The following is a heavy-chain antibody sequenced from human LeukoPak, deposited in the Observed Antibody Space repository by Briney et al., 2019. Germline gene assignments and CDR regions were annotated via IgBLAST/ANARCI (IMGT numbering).Heavy chain of an antibody. CDR1: GFTFSSYG. CDR3: AKDSDFIVVVTAAQHYFDY. Sequence: GGSLRLSCAASGFTFSSYGMNWVGQAPGKGLEWISAIRGSGGSTYYADSGKGRFTICKDNSKDTTDLQLHSRRAEGTFVYYCAKDSDFIVVVTAAQHYFDYWGKATMVTVSS. J-gene: IGHJ4*02. CDR2: IRGSGGST. V-gene: IGHV3-23*01. D-gene: IGHD2-2*01.